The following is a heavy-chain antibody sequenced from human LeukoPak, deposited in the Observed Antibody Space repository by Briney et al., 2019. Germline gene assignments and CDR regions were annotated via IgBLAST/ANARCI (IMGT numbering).Heavy chain of an antibody. D-gene: IGHD3-3*01. CDR3: ARVITIFGGEASDY. V-gene: IGHV4-34*01. CDR2: INHSGST. Sequence: PSETLSLTCAVYGGSFSGYYWSWIRQPPGKGLEWLGEINHSGSTNYNPSLKSRVTISVDTSKNQFSLKLSSVTAADTAVYYCARVITIFGGEASDYWGQGTLVTVSS. CDR1: GGSFSGYY. J-gene: IGHJ4*02.